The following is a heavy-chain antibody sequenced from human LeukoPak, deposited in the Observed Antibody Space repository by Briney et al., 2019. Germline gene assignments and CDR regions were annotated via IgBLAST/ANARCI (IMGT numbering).Heavy chain of an antibody. CDR3: ARGGDIVVVVAATGAFDI. J-gene: IGHJ3*02. Sequence: KPSETLSLTCTVSGGSISGYYWSWIRQPPGKGLEWIGEINHSGSTNYNPSLKSRVTISVDTSKNQFSLKLSSVTAADTAVYYCARGGDIVVVVAATGAFDIWGQGTMVTVSS. D-gene: IGHD2-15*01. CDR1: GGSISGYY. CDR2: INHSGST. V-gene: IGHV4-34*01.